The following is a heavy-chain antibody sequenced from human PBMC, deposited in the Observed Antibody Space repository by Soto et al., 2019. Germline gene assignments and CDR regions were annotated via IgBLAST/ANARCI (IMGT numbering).Heavy chain of an antibody. CDR3: ARGFNLYKYQRYYYYYMDV. J-gene: IGHJ6*03. CDR1: GGSFSGYY. V-gene: IGHV4-34*01. D-gene: IGHD2-2*01. CDR2: INHSGST. Sequence: SETLSLTCAVYGGSFSGYYWSWIRQPPGKGLEWIGEINHSGSTNYNPSLKSRVTISVDTSKNQFSLKLSSVTAADTAVYYCARGFNLYKYQRYYYYYMDVWGKGTTVTVSS.